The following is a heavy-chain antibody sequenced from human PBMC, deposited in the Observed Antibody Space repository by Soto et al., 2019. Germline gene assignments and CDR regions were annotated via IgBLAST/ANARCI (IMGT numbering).Heavy chain of an antibody. V-gene: IGHV1-69*01. D-gene: IGHD3-22*01. CDR3: AKTGVSPYYYDSSGYYPGSY. CDR1: RGTFSSYA. J-gene: IGHJ4*02. CDR2: IIPIFGTA. Sequence: QVQLVQSGAEVKKPGSSVKVSCKASRGTFSSYAISWVRQAPGQGLEWMGGIIPIFGTANYAQKFQGRVTITADESTSTAYMELSSLRSEDTAVYYCAKTGVSPYYYDSSGYYPGSYWGQGTLVTVSS.